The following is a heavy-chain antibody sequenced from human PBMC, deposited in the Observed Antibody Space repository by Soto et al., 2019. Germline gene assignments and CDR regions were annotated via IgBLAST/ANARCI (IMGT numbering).Heavy chain of an antibody. J-gene: IGHJ3*02. V-gene: IGHV3-23*01. CDR2: ISGSGGST. CDR3: AKDGKSYYVAPISAFDI. D-gene: IGHD3-10*02. CDR1: GFTFSSYA. Sequence: GGSLRLSCAASGFTFSSYAMSWVRQAPGKGLEWVSAISGSGGSTYYADSVKGRFTISRDNSKNTLYLQMNSLRAEDTAVYYCAKDGKSYYVAPISAFDIWGQGTMVTVSS.